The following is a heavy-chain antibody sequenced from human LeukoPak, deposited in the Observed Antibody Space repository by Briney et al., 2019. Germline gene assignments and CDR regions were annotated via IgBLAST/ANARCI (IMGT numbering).Heavy chain of an antibody. CDR3: ARVPRDRLYYNDSSGYGAFDI. J-gene: IGHJ3*02. V-gene: IGHV4-34*01. Sequence: SETLSLTCAVYGGSFSGYYWSWIRQPPGKGLEWIGEINHSGSTNYNPSLKSRVTISVDTSKNQFSLKLSSVTAADTAVYYCARVPRDRLYYNDSSGYGAFDIWGQGTMVTVSS. CDR1: GGSFSGYY. CDR2: INHSGST. D-gene: IGHD3-22*01.